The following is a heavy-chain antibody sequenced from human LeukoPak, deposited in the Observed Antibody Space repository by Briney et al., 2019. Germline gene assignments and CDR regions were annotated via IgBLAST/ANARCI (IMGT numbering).Heavy chain of an antibody. CDR3: ARRSGGSGTTLGY. CDR2: IIPIFGTA. Sequence: SVKVSCKASGGTFSSYAISWVRQAPGQGLEWMGGIIPIFGTANYAQKFQGRVTITRNTSISTAYMELSSLGSEDTAVYYCARRSGGSGTTLGYWGQGTLVTVSS. V-gene: IGHV1-69*05. CDR1: GGTFSSYA. J-gene: IGHJ4*02. D-gene: IGHD1-1*01.